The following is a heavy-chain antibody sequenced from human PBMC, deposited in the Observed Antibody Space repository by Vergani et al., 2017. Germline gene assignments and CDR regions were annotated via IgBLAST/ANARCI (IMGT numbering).Heavy chain of an antibody. V-gene: IGHV1-69*04. CDR1: GGTFSSYA. CDR3: ARGPAYCSGGSCYTY. J-gene: IGHJ4*02. Sequence: QVQLVQSGAEVKKPGSSVKVSCKASGGTFSSYAISWVRQAPGQGLEWMGRIIPILGIANNAQKFQGRVTITADKSTSTAYMELSSLRSEDTAVYYCARGPAYCSGGSCYTYWGQGTLVTVSS. CDR2: IIPILGIA. D-gene: IGHD2-15*01.